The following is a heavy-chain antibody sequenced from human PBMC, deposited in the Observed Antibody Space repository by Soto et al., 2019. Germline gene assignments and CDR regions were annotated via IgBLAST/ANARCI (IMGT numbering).Heavy chain of an antibody. V-gene: IGHV1-46*01. CDR2: INPSAGSS. J-gene: IGHJ4*02. CDR1: GYTFTNYY. Sequence: ASVKVSCKASGYTFTNYYMNWVRQAPGQGLEWMGIINPSAGSSSYAQRFQGRVTMTWDTSTTTVYMELSSLRSEDTAVYYCARVRGYTTTHYLDYWGQGTLVTVSS. D-gene: IGHD2-2*02. CDR3: ARVRGYTTTHYLDY.